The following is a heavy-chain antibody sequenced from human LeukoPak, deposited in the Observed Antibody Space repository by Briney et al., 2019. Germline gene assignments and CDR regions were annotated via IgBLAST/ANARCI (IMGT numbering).Heavy chain of an antibody. V-gene: IGHV1-2*02. CDR1: GYTFTSYY. D-gene: IGHD3-22*01. CDR2: VNPTRGGT. Sequence: AAVKVSCKTSGYTFTSYYMHWVRQAPGQGLEWMGWVNPTRGGTNYAQKFQGRVTKTRDTSISTAYMELSRLRSDDTAVYYCARVYYYYDSSGILTLYFDYWGQGTLVAVSS. CDR3: ARVYYYYDSSGILTLYFDY. J-gene: IGHJ4*02.